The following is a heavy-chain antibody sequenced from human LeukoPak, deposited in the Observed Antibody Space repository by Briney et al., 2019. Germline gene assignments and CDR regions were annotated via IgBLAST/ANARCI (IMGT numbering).Heavy chain of an antibody. J-gene: IGHJ4*02. CDR2: ISGSRIYI. CDR1: GFTFSSYY. Sequence: GGSLRLSCAASGFTFSSYYMHWVRQAPGKGLEWVSSISGSRIYIYYADSVKDRFTISRDNAKNSLYLQMNSLRAEDTAVYYCARSYCGGDCYSDYFDYWGQGTLVTVSS. V-gene: IGHV3-21*01. D-gene: IGHD2-21*02. CDR3: ARSYCGGDCYSDYFDY.